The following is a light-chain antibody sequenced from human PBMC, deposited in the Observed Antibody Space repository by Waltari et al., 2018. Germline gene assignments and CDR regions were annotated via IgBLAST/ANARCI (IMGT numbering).Light chain of an antibody. CDR3: CSYAGGGTYV. CDR1: SSDVEKYNL. V-gene: IGLV2-23*02. J-gene: IGLJ1*01. Sequence: QSALTQPASVSRSPGQSITISCTGISSDVEKYNLVSWYQPPPDKAPKLMIYEVAKRPSGVSNRFSGSKSGNTASLTISGLQAEDEADYYCCSYAGGGTYVFGRGTKVTVL. CDR2: EVA.